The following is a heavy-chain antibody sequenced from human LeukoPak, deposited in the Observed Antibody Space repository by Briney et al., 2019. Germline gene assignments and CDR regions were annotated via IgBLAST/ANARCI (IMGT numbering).Heavy chain of an antibody. CDR1: GYSISSGSY. V-gene: IGHV4-38-2*01. D-gene: IGHD2-8*01. J-gene: IGHJ4*02. CDR3: ARQSNTLIYPRQFAS. Sequence: PSETLSLTCAVSGYSISSGSYWGWIRRPPGKGLEYIGSMYHSGSTYYNPSLKSRVTISVDTSKNQFSLNLRSVTAADTAVYYCARQSNTLIYPRQFASWGQGTQVTVSS. CDR2: MYHSGST.